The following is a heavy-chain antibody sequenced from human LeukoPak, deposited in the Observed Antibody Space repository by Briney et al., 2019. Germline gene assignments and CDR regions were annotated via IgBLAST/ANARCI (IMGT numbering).Heavy chain of an antibody. CDR3: ARAPASGSYGGDWDY. J-gene: IGHJ4*02. Sequence: PGRSLRLSCAASGFTFSSYGMHWVRQAPGKGLEWVALIGYDGTNEYYADSVKGRFTISRDNAKNSLYLQMNSLRDEDTAVYYCARAPASGSYGGDWDYWGQGTLVTVSS. D-gene: IGHD1-26*01. CDR1: GFTFSSYG. V-gene: IGHV3-33*01. CDR2: IGYDGTNE.